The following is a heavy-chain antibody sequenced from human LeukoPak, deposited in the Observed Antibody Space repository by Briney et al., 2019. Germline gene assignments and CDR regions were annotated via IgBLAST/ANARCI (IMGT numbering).Heavy chain of an antibody. Sequence: GGSLRLSCAASGFTFSSYWMNWVRQAPGKGLEWVAIIKQDGTETFYVDSVKGRFTISRDNVKNSLYLQMNSLRIEDAAVYYCMGGRGWLPENWGQGTLVTVSS. J-gene: IGHJ4*02. D-gene: IGHD3-22*01. CDR3: MGGRGWLPEN. V-gene: IGHV3-7*01. CDR2: IKQDGTET. CDR1: GFTFSSYW.